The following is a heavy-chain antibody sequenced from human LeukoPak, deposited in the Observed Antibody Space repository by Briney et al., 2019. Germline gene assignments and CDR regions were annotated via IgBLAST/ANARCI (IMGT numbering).Heavy chain of an antibody. Sequence: ASVKVSCKASGYTFTSYAMNWVRQAPGQGLEWMGWINTNTGNPTYAQGFTGRFVFSLDTSVSTAYLQISSLKAEDTAVYYCARDISQEGSWSIDLEYWGQGTLVTVSS. J-gene: IGHJ4*02. CDR1: GYTFTSYA. CDR3: ARDISQEGSWSIDLEY. V-gene: IGHV7-4-1*02. CDR2: INTNTGNP. D-gene: IGHD6-13*01.